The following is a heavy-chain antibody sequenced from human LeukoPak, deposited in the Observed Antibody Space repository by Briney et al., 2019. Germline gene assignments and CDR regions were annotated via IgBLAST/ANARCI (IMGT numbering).Heavy chain of an antibody. CDR2: IWYDGSNK. CDR3: ARDRRRDCSSTSCYWVGVVDV. CDR1: GFTFSSYG. D-gene: IGHD2-2*01. Sequence: PGGPLRLSCAASGFTFSSYGMHWVRQAPGKGLEWVAVIWYDGSNKYYADSVKGRFTISRDNSKNTLYLQMNSLRAEDTAVYYCARDRRRDCSSTSCYWVGVVDVWGKGTTVTVSS. V-gene: IGHV3-33*01. J-gene: IGHJ6*04.